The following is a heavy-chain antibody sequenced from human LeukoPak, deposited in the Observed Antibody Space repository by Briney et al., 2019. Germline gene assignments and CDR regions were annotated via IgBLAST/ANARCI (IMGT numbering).Heavy chain of an antibody. J-gene: IGHJ2*01. CDR2: IKQDGSEK. CDR1: GVTFSSFW. Sequence: GGSLRLSCTSSGVTFSSFWMTWIRQAPGKGLEWVANIKQDGSEKYYVDSVRGRFTISRDNAKNSLYLQMNSLRAEDTAVYYCASRTPGIAAAGRGYFDLWGRGTLVTVSS. CDR3: ASRTPGIAAAGRGYFDL. V-gene: IGHV3-7*01. D-gene: IGHD6-13*01.